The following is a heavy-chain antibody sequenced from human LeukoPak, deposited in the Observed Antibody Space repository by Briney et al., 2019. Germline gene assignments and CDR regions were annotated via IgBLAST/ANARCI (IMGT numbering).Heavy chain of an antibody. CDR3: ARNHCSGGSCYSDY. V-gene: IGHV4-39*01. CDR2: ISYSGST. D-gene: IGHD2-15*01. J-gene: IGHJ4*02. Sequence: SETLSLTCAVSGGSITSSSYHWGWIRQPPGKLLGWSGYISYSGSTYYNPSLKGRVTISADTAKNQFSLQLSSVTAADTAVYYCARNHCSGGSCYSDYWGQGTRVTVSS. CDR1: GGSITSSSYH.